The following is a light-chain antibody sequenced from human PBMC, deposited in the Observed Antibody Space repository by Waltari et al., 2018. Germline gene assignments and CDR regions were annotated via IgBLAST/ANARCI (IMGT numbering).Light chain of an antibody. CDR1: QSVGVD. J-gene: IGKJ2*01. CDR3: QQYNKWPPYT. V-gene: IGKV3D-15*01. CDR2: GAS. Sequence: EIVMTQSPATLPVSPGERATLSCRASQSVGVDLAWYQQKPGQAPRLLSYGASNRATGIPARFSGSGSGTEFTLIINSLQSEDFAIYYCQQYNKWPPYTFGQGTKLEIK.